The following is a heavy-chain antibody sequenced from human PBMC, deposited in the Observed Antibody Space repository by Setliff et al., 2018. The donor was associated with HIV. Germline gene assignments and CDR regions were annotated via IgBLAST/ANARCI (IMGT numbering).Heavy chain of an antibody. V-gene: IGHV4-34*01. CDR1: GGSFSGYS. CDR3: ARKGYCSSSGCPTPFDF. Sequence: PSETLSLTCAVYGGSFSGYSWSWLRQPPGKGLEWIGEINRSGGTNYHPSLKSRVTISVDTSKNQFSLKLSSVTAADTAVYYCARKGYCSSSGCPTPFDFWGQGTLVTVSS. CDR2: INRSGGT. D-gene: IGHD2-2*01. J-gene: IGHJ4*02.